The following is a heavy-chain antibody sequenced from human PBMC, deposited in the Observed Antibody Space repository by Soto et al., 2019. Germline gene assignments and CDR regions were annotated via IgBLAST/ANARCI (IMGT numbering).Heavy chain of an antibody. CDR1: GGSITNYY. J-gene: IGHJ5*02. CDR3: GRGLRGYHSCFDP. Sequence: SDTLSLTCTVSGGSITNYYWSWILQPPGKGLEWIGYVYHSGSTKSNPSLKGRATISVDTAKNQFSLKLRSVTAADMALYYWGRGLRGYHSCFDPWGGGPLVTVS. D-gene: IGHD3-16*01. V-gene: IGHV4-59*07. CDR2: VYHSGST.